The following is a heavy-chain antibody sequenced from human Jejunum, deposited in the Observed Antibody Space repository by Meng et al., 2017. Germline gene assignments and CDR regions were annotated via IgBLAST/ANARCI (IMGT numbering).Heavy chain of an antibody. CDR3: ARMDSALHDFDY. D-gene: IGHD3/OR15-3a*01. V-gene: IGHV4-30-2*01. CDR1: GGSISTDSYT. J-gene: IGHJ4*02. Sequence: QLQLQVSGSGLVKPSQTLSPTCAVSGGSISTDSYTWNWIRQTPEEGLEWIGYIYHTGKTYYNPSLKSRVTISVDRSKNQFSLNLSSVTAADTAVYYCARMDSALHDFDYWGQGTLVTVSS. CDR2: IYHTGKT.